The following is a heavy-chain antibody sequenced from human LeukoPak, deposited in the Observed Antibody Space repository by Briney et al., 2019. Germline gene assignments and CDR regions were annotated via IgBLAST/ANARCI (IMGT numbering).Heavy chain of an antibody. V-gene: IGHV1-69*04. D-gene: IGHD6-13*01. CDR3: ASEIAAAGTGGFDY. CDR1: GGTFSSYA. J-gene: IGHJ4*02. Sequence: SVKVSCKASGGTFSSYAISWVRPAPGQGLEWMGRIIPILGIANYAQKFQGRVTITADKSTSTAYMELSSLRSEDTAVYYCASEIAAAGTGGFDYWGQGTLVTVSS. CDR2: IIPILGIA.